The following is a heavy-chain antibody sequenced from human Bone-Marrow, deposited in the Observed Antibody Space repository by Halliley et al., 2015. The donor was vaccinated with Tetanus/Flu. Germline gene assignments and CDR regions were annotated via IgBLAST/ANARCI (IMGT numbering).Heavy chain of an antibody. Sequence: SLRLSCVASGFTFSSYDMHWVRQPIGKGLEWVSAIGTAGDTYYPDSVKGRFTISRENAKDSLYLQMSSLRAGDTAVYYCTRVLPSYGSYSLGSGAFDIWGQGTMVTVSS. CDR2: IGTAGDT. V-gene: IGHV3-13*01. CDR3: TRVLPSYGSYSLGSGAFDI. CDR1: GFTFSSYD. J-gene: IGHJ3*02. D-gene: IGHD1-26*01.